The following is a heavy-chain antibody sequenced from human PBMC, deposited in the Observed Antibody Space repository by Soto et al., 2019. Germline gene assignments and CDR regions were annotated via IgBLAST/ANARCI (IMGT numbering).Heavy chain of an antibody. CDR3: ARGPRSGFGSGGTCPYFDY. Sequence: QLEQPGGEVKKTGASVKVSCKASGYAFTSYGITWVRQAPGQGLEWMGWSSGYSGVAKYALKLQDKITMTKGAAKYTASMEPRSLPSDDTAIYYWARGPRSGFGSGGTCPYFDYWGRGTQVTVSA. CDR2: SSGYSGVA. J-gene: IGHJ4*02. D-gene: IGHD2-15*01. CDR1: GYAFTSYG. V-gene: IGHV1-18*01.